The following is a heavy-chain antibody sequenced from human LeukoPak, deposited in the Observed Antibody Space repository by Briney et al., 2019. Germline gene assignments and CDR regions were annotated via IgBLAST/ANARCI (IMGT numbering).Heavy chain of an antibody. CDR2: IYYSGST. CDR1: GGSISSGGYY. D-gene: IGHD2-2*01. Sequence: SQTLSLTCTVSGGSISSGGYYWSWIRQHPGKGLEWIGYIYYSGSTYYNPSLKSRVTISVDTSKNQFSLKLSSVTAADTAVYYCARASTFTDNWFDPWGQGTLVTVSS. CDR3: ARASTFTDNWFDP. V-gene: IGHV4-31*03. J-gene: IGHJ5*02.